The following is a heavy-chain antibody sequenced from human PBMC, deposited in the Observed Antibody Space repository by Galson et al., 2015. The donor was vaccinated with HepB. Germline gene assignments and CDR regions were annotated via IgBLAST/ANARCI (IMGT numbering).Heavy chain of an antibody. V-gene: IGHV1-2*04. Sequence: SVKVSCKASGYTSTGYYIHWVRQAPGQGLEWMGWINPNSGGTNYAQKFQGWVTMTRDTSISTAYMEMSRLKSDDAAVYYCARSPQDYYGSGGYGMDVWGQGTTVTVSS. D-gene: IGHD3-10*01. CDR3: ARSPQDYYGSGGYGMDV. CDR1: GYTSTGYY. CDR2: INPNSGGT. J-gene: IGHJ6*02.